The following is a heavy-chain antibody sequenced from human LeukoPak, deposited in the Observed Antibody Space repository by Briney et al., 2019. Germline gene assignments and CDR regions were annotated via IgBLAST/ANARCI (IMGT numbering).Heavy chain of an antibody. Sequence: MSSETLSLTGTVSGGSISNYYWGWLRQPPGKGLEWIGSIYYSGSTYYNPSLKSRVTISVDTSKNQFSLKLSSVTAADTAVYYCAREWDGYSGYDQGRWFDPWGQGTLVTVSS. J-gene: IGHJ5*02. V-gene: IGHV4-39*07. CDR3: AREWDGYSGYDQGRWFDP. D-gene: IGHD5-12*01. CDR1: GGSISNYY. CDR2: IYYSGST.